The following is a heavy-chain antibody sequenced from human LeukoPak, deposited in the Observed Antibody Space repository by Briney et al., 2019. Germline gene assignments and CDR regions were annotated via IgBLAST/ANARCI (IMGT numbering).Heavy chain of an antibody. V-gene: IGHV3-30*02. CDR2: IRYDGSNK. J-gene: IGHJ6*03. D-gene: IGHD3-16*02. Sequence: GGSLRLSCAASGFTFSSYGMHWVRQAPGKGLELVAFIRYDGSNKYYADSVKGRFTISRDNSKNTLYLQMNSLSAEDTAVYYCAKDRSYYYYYMDVWGKGTTVTISS. CDR3: AKDRSYYYYYMDV. CDR1: GFTFSSYG.